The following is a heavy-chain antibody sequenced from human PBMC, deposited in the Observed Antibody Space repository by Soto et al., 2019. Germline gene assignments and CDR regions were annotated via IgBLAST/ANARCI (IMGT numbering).Heavy chain of an antibody. CDR2: ISSRGSTI. Sequence: EVQLVESGGGLVQPGGSLRLSCAASGFTFSSYEMNWVRQAPGKGLEWVSYISSRGSTIYYADSVKGRFTISRDNAKNSLYLQMNSLRAEDTAVYYCAREGHYDFWSGYSYYYYYGMDVWGQGTTVTVSS. J-gene: IGHJ6*02. CDR1: GFTFSSYE. D-gene: IGHD3-3*01. CDR3: AREGHYDFWSGYSYYYYYGMDV. V-gene: IGHV3-48*03.